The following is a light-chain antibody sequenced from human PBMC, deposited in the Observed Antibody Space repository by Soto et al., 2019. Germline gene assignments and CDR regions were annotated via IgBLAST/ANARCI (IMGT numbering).Light chain of an antibody. CDR2: DAS. J-gene: IGKJ1*01. CDR1: QGVTSA. CDR3: QQFTTYPRT. V-gene: IGKV1-13*02. Sequence: AIQLTQSPSSLSASVGDRVAITCRASQGVTSALAWYQQKPGQAPRLLIYDASTLNSGVPSRFSGSGSGTDFTLTISSLQPEDFATYYCQQFTTYPRTFGHGTKVDIK.